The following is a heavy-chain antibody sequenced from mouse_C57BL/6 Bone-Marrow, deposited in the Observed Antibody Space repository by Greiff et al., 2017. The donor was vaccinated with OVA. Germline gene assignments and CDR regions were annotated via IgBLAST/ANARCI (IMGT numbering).Heavy chain of an antibody. J-gene: IGHJ3*01. CDR3: ARLTTVEGWLAY. CDR1: GYAFSSSW. D-gene: IGHD1-1*01. CDR2: IYPGDGDT. V-gene: IGHV1-82*01. Sequence: QVQLKESGPELVKPGASVKISCKASGYAFSSSWMNWVKQRPGKGLEWIGRIYPGDGDTNYNGKFKGKATLTADKSSSTAYMQLSSLTSEDYAVYICARLTTVEGWLAYWGQGTLVTVSA.